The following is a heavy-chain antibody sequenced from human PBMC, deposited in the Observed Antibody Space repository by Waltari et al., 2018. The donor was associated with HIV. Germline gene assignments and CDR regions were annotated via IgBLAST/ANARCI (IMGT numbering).Heavy chain of an antibody. CDR2: IKWNSESI. V-gene: IGHV3-9*01. D-gene: IGHD3-3*01. Sequence: EVQLVESGGGLVKPGRSLRLSCAAAEFKFDDFAIHWVRQAPGKGLEWVAGIKWNSESIGYGDSVKGRFTISRDNAKNSVYLQMNSLRIEDTALYYCARGRSISIFGGGGMDVWGQGTTVTVSS. CDR3: ARGRSISIFGGGGMDV. CDR1: EFKFDDFA. J-gene: IGHJ6*02.